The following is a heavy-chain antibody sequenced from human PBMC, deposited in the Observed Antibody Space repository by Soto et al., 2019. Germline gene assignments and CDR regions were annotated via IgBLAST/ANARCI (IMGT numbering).Heavy chain of an antibody. V-gene: IGHV3-15*01. J-gene: IGHJ4*02. Sequence: GGSLRLSCTASVLTFGDYSLSWVRQAPGKGLEWVGRIKSKTDGGTTDYAAPVKGRFTISRDDSKNTLYLQMNSLKTEDTAVYYCTTVVFAAGYGDYVDVYYYFDYWGQGTLVTVSS. CDR2: IKSKTDGGTT. D-gene: IGHD4-17*01. CDR1: VLTFGDYS. CDR3: TTVVFAAGYGDYVDVYYYFDY.